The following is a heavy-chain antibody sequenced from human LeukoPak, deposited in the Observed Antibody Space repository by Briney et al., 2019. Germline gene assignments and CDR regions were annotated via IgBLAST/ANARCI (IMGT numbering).Heavy chain of an antibody. Sequence: SGGSLRLSCAASGFTFSDYYMSWIRQAPGKGLEWVSYISSSGSTIYYADSVKGRFTISRDNSKNTLYLQMNSLRAEDTAVYFCAKDESDSYYYYMDVWGKGTTVTISS. CDR2: ISSSGSTI. J-gene: IGHJ6*03. CDR1: GFTFSDYY. D-gene: IGHD3-3*01. CDR3: AKDESDSYYYYMDV. V-gene: IGHV3-11*04.